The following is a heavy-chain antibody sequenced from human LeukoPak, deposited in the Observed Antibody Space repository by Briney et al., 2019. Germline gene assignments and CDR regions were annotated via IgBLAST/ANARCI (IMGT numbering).Heavy chain of an antibody. CDR3: ARADKYSSSWYFDY. CDR1: GFTFSSYS. J-gene: IGHJ4*02. CDR2: ISSSSSYT. V-gene: IGHV3-21*01. Sequence: PGGSLRLSCAASGFTFSSYSMNWVRQAPGKGLEWVSSISSSSSYTYYADSVKGRFTISRDNAKNSLYLQMNSLRAEDTAVYYCARADKYSSSWYFDYWGQGTLVTVSS. D-gene: IGHD6-13*01.